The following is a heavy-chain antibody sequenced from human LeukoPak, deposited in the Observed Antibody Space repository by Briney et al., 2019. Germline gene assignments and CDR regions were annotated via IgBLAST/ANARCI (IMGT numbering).Heavy chain of an antibody. CDR3: AKGQRYSSSPDMDV. J-gene: IGHJ6*03. D-gene: IGHD6-13*01. Sequence: GGSLRLSCAASGFTFSSYGMSWVRQAPGKGLEWVSAISGSGGSTYYADSVKGRFTISRDNSKNTLYLQMNSLRAEDTAVYYCAKGQRYSSSPDMDVWGKGTTVTISS. CDR1: GFTFSSYG. CDR2: ISGSGGST. V-gene: IGHV3-23*01.